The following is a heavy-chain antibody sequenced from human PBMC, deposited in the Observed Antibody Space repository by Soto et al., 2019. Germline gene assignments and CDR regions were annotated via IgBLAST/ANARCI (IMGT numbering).Heavy chain of an antibody. CDR1: GASITDSY. V-gene: IGHV4-4*08. D-gene: IGHD6-19*01. CDR2: IYNIGST. CDR3: AKELHTSSGWSQVIY. Sequence: SETLSLTCTVSGASITDSYWSWIRQPPGKGLEWIGYIYNIGSTNYNPSLRSRVTMSIDTSQEQFSLKLSSVTATDTAVYYCAKELHTSSGWSQVIYWGQGTLVTVSS. J-gene: IGHJ4*02.